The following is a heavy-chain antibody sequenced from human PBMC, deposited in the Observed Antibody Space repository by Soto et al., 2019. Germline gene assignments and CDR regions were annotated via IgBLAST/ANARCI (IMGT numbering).Heavy chain of an antibody. Sequence: SETLSLTCTVSGGSISSSSYYWGWIRQPPGKGLEWIGSIYYSGSTYYNPSLKSRVTISVDTSKNHFSLKLSSVTAADTAVYYCARLPMTVAAPSFDYWGQGTLVTVSS. V-gene: IGHV4-39*01. J-gene: IGHJ4*02. CDR3: ARLPMTVAAPSFDY. D-gene: IGHD2-15*01. CDR2: IYYSGST. CDR1: GGSISSSSYY.